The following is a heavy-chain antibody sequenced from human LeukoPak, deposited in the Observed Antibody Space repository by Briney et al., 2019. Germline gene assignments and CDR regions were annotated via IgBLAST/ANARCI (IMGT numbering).Heavy chain of an antibody. CDR2: IRYDGSNK. Sequence: PGGSLRLSCAASGFTFSSYGMHWVRQAPGKGLEWVAFIRYDGSNKYYADSVKGRFTISRDNSKNTLYLQMNSLRAEDTAVYYCAKDLYSGSYWEKDDYWGQGTLVTVSS. D-gene: IGHD1-26*01. CDR3: AKDLYSGSYWEKDDY. J-gene: IGHJ4*02. CDR1: GFTFSSYG. V-gene: IGHV3-30*02.